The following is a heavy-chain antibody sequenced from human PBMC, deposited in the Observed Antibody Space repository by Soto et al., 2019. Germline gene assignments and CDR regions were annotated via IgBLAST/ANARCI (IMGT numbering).Heavy chain of an antibody. CDR3: AGVGVGLCFGELVDPNSNCFDP. V-gene: IGHV1-18*01. CDR2: ISAYNGNT. D-gene: IGHD3-10*01. J-gene: IGHJ5*02. Sequence: QVQLVQSGAEVKKPGASVKVSCKASGYTFTSYGISWVRQAPGQGLEWMGWISAYNGNTNYAQKLQGRFTMTTDTSTITAYMELRSLRSDDTPVYYCAGVGVGLCFGELVDPNSNCFDPWGQGTLVTVSS. CDR1: GYTFTSYG.